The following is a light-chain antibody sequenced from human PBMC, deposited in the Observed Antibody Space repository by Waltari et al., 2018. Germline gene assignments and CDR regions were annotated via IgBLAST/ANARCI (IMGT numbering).Light chain of an antibody. J-gene: IGKJ1*01. CDR1: QSVDDY. CDR3: QQRRNWPPT. CDR2: DAS. V-gene: IGKV3-11*01. Sequence: VLTQSPAPLSLSPGERATLPCRASQSVDDYMAWYQQKPGQSPRLLIYDASNRATGIPIRFSGSGFGTDFTLTISSLEPDDFAHYYCQQRRNWPPTFGQGTKVEIK.